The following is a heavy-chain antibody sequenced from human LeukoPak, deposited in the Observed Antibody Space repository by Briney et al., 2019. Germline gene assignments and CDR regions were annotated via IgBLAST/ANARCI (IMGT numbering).Heavy chain of an antibody. D-gene: IGHD6-19*01. CDR3: ARDGAVAGTPLDY. CDR1: GGSISSYY. Sequence: SETLSLTCTVSGGSISSYYWSWTRQPSGKALECIGRIYTSGSTNYNPSLKSRVTMSVDTSKNQFSLKLSSVTAADTAVYYCARDGAVAGTPLDYWGQGTLVTVSS. CDR2: IYTSGST. J-gene: IGHJ4*02. V-gene: IGHV4-4*07.